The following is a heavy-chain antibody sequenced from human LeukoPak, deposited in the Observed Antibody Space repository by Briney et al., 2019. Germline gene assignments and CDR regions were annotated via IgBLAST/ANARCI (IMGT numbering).Heavy chain of an antibody. D-gene: IGHD1-1*01. CDR3: ARRGGGSTGGFYFDY. J-gene: IGHJ4*02. CDR1: GYSFTSYW. CDR2: IYPGDSDT. V-gene: IGHV5-51*01. Sequence: GESLKISCKGSGYSFTSYWIAWVRQMPGKGLEWMGIIYPGDSDTRYSPSFQGQVTFSADKSISTSYLQWSSLKASDTAMYYCARRGGGSTGGFYFDYWGQGSLVTVSS.